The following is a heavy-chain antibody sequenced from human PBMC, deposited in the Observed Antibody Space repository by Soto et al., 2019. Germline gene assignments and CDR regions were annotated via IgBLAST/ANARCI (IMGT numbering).Heavy chain of an antibody. CDR2: IYYSGST. CDR3: ARRGYSGNDGWFDP. Sequence: SETLSLTCTVSGGSISRSSYYWGWIRQPPGKGLEWIGNIYYSGSTYYNPSLKSRVTIFIDTSKNQFSLKLSSVTAADTAVYYCARRGYSGNDGWFDPWGQGTLVTVSS. CDR1: GGSISRSSYY. V-gene: IGHV4-39*01. J-gene: IGHJ5*02. D-gene: IGHD1-26*01.